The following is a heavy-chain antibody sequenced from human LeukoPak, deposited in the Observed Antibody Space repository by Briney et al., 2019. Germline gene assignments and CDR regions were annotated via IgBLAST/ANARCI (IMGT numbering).Heavy chain of an antibody. V-gene: IGHV1-18*01. D-gene: IGHD2-2*02. CDR2: ISAYNGNT. CDR3: ARVRIVVVPAAILRVDWFDP. CDR1: GYTFTSYG. J-gene: IGHJ5*02. Sequence: ASVEVSCKASGYTFTSYGISWVRQAPGQGLEWMGWISAYNGNTNYAQKLQGRVTMTTDTSTSTAYMELRSLRSDDTAVYYGARVRIVVVPAAILRVDWFDPWGQGTLVTVSS.